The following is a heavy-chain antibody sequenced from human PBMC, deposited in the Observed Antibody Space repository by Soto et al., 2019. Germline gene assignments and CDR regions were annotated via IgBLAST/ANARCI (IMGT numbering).Heavy chain of an antibody. Sequence: RASVKVSCKASGYTFTSYGISWVRQAPGQGLEWMGWISAYNGNTNYAQKLQGRVTMTTDTSTSTAYMELRSLRSDDTAVYYCARDAGRTYYYYYGMDVWGQGTTVTVSS. J-gene: IGHJ6*02. CDR3: ARDAGRTYYYYYGMDV. D-gene: IGHD3-10*01. CDR1: GYTFTSYG. V-gene: IGHV1-18*04. CDR2: ISAYNGNT.